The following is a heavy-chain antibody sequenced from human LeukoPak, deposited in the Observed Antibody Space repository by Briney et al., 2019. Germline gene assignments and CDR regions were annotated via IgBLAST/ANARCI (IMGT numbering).Heavy chain of an antibody. D-gene: IGHD1-26*01. V-gene: IGHV3-15*01. Sequence: GGSLRLSCAASGFTFINAWMAWVRQAPGKGLEWVGRIKAKAHGGTIEYAAPVKGRFTISRDDSKNTLYLQMNSLKTEDTAVYYCTADGVGVEGATYDNWGQGTLVSVSS. CDR2: IKAKAHGGTI. J-gene: IGHJ4*02. CDR1: GFTFINAW. CDR3: TADGVGVEGATYDN.